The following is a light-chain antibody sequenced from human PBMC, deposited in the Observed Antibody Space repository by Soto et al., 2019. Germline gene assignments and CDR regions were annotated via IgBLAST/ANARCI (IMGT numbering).Light chain of an antibody. V-gene: IGKV1-8*01. Sequence: AIRLTQSPSSLSASTGDRVTITCRASQGISSYLAWYQQKPGKAPKLLIYAASTLQSGVPSRFSGSGDWTDVTLPISCLQPEDFATYYCQQYYSYASTPFGQGTRLEIK. CDR1: QGISSY. J-gene: IGKJ5*01. CDR2: AAS. CDR3: QQYYSYASTP.